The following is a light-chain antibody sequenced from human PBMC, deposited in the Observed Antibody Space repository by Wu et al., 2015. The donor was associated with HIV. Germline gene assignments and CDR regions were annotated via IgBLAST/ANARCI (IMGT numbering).Light chain of an antibody. J-gene: IGKJ2*03. V-gene: IGKV3-15*01. CDR3: QQYYNWPLYS. Sequence: EIVLTQSPGTLSLSPGERATLSCRASQSVSSNLAWYQQKPGQAPRLLIYGASTRATGIPARFSGSGSGTEFTLTISSLQSEDFAVYYCQQYYNWPLYSFGLGDQAGDQ. CDR2: GAS. CDR1: QSVSSN.